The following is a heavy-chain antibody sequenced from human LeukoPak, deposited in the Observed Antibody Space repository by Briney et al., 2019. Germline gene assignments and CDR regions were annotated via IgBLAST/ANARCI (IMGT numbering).Heavy chain of an antibody. CDR3: ARDSSSWTDSGIFDY. J-gene: IGHJ4*02. CDR1: GFTFSSYG. Sequence: GRSLRLSCAASGFTFSSYGMHWVRQAPGKGLEWVAVIWYDGSNEYYADSVKGRFTISRDNSKNTLYLQMNSLRAEDTAVYYCARDSSSWTDSGIFDYWGQGTLVTVSS. D-gene: IGHD6-13*01. CDR2: IWYDGSNE. V-gene: IGHV3-33*01.